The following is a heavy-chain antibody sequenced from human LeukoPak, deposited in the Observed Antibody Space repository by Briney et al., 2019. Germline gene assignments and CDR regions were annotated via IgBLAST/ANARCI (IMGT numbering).Heavy chain of an antibody. J-gene: IGHJ4*02. CDR1: GFTFSSYA. Sequence: GGSLRLSCAASGFTFSSYAVSWVRQAPGKGLEWVSSISGSGGSTYSPDSVKGRFTISRDNSKNTLYLQMNSLRAEDTALYYCAKDRSCTNDIRHGDFDYWGQGTLVTVSS. V-gene: IGHV3-23*01. CDR2: ISGSGGST. D-gene: IGHD2-8*01. CDR3: AKDRSCTNDIRHGDFDY.